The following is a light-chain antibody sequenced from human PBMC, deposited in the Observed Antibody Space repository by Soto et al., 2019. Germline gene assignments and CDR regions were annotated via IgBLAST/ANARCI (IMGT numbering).Light chain of an antibody. CDR1: QSVGRW. CDR2: DAS. Sequence: DIQMTQSPSTLSASVGDRVTITCRASQSVGRWLPWSQQKPGKAPKVLIYDASTLESGVPSRFSGSGSGTEFTLTISSLQPDDFATYYCQHYDVYPWTFGQGTKVEI. J-gene: IGKJ1*01. V-gene: IGKV1-5*01. CDR3: QHYDVYPWT.